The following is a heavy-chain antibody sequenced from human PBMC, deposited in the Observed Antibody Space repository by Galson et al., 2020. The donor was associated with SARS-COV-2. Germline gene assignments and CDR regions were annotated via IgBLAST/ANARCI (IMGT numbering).Heavy chain of an antibody. CDR1: GFTFSSYA. J-gene: IGHJ3*02. D-gene: IGHD1-26*01. CDR3: AKEEKNREADAFDI. CDR2: ISSNGART. Sequence: GESLKISCAASGFTFSSYAMSWVRKAPGKGLEWVSAISSNGARTHYADSVKGRFTISRDNSKSTLYLQMTSLRAEDTALYYCAKEEKNREADAFDIWGQGTMVTVSS. V-gene: IGHV3-23*01.